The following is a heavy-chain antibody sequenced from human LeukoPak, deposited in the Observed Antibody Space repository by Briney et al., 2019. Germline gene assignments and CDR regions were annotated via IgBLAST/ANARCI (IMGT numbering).Heavy chain of an antibody. V-gene: IGHV1-18*04. Sequence: GAPVKVSCKASGYTFTSYGISWVRQAPGQGLEWMGWISAYNGNTNYAQKLQGRVTMTTDTSTSTAYMELRSLRSDDTAVYYCARAKGVRGVIGYNWFDPWGQGTLVTVSS. D-gene: IGHD3-10*01. CDR1: GYTFTSYG. J-gene: IGHJ5*02. CDR2: ISAYNGNT. CDR3: ARAKGVRGVIGYNWFDP.